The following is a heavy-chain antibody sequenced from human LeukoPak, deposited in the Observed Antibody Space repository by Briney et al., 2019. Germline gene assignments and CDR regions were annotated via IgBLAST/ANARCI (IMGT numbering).Heavy chain of an antibody. D-gene: IGHD3-10*01. Sequence: GGSLRLSCAASGFTLSDYAMSWVRQAPGQGLEWVSGISASGRTTYYADSMKGRFTISRDISKNTLYLQMNSLRAEDTALYYCAKCLGNYASENSYDTWGQGTLVTVSS. V-gene: IGHV3-23*01. CDR3: AKCLGNYASENSYDT. CDR1: GFTLSDYA. J-gene: IGHJ5*02. CDR2: ISASGRTT.